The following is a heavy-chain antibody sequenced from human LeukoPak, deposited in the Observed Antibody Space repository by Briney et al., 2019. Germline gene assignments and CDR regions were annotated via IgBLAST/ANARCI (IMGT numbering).Heavy chain of an antibody. CDR2: VTPSGDPT. D-gene: IGHD3-10*01. CDR1: GFTFSTYG. V-gene: IGHV3-23*01. Sequence: GGSLRLSCAGSGFTFSTYGMNWVRQAPGKGLEWVSGVTPSGDPTYYADSVKGRFTISRDNSKNTLYLQMNSLRAEDTAVYYCARGSITMVRGVIIPHYYFDYWGQGTLVTVSS. J-gene: IGHJ4*02. CDR3: ARGSITMVRGVIIPHYYFDY.